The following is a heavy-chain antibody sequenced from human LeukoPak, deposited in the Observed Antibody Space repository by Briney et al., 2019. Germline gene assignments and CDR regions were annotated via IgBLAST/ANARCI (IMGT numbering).Heavy chain of an antibody. J-gene: IGHJ4*02. Sequence: SETLSLTCTVSGVSISSGGYYWSWIRQHPGKGLEWIGYIYYSGSTYYNPSHKSRVTISVDTSKNQFSLKLSSVTAADTAVYYCASLGVPAAIHYFDYWGQGTLVTVSS. V-gene: IGHV4-31*03. CDR1: GVSISSGGYY. D-gene: IGHD2-2*01. CDR2: IYYSGST. CDR3: ASLGVPAAIHYFDY.